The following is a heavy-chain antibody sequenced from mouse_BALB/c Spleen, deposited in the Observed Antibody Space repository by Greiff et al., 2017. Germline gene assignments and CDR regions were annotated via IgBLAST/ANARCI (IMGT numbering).Heavy chain of an antibody. CDR3: ASPYYGNYSWFAY. CDR1: GYTFTDYA. Sequence: QVQLQQSGAELVRPGVSVKISCKGSGYTFTDYAMHWVKQSHAKSLEWIGVISTYYGDASYNQKFKGKATMTVDKSSSTAYMELARLTSEDSAIYYCASPYYGNYSWFAYWGQGTLVTVSA. CDR2: ISTYYGDA. D-gene: IGHD2-10*01. J-gene: IGHJ3*01. V-gene: IGHV1S137*01.